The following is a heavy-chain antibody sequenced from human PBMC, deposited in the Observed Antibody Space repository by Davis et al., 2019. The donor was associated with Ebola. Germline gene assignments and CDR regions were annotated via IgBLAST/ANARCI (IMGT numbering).Heavy chain of an antibody. D-gene: IGHD4-17*01. V-gene: IGHV5-10-1*01. CDR2: IDPSDSYT. CDR3: ARTLNGDYEQDDAFDI. CDR1: GYSFTSYW. Sequence: PGGSLRLSCKGSGYSFTSYWISWVRQMPGKGLEWMGRIDPSDSYTNYSPSFQGHVTISADKSISTAYLQWSSLKASDTAMYYCARTLNGDYEQDDAFDIWGQGTMVTVSS. J-gene: IGHJ3*02.